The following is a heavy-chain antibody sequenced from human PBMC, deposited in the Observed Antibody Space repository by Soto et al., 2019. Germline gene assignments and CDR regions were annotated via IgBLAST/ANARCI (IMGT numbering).Heavy chain of an antibody. J-gene: IGHJ3*02. V-gene: IGHV3-21*01. CDR1: GFTFSSYS. CDR3: ARGSAWFGEHAFDI. Sequence: GGSLRLSCAASGFTFSSYSMNWVRQAPGKGLEWVSSISSSSSYIYYADSVKGRFTISRDNAKNSLYLQMNSLRAEDTAVYYCARGSAWFGEHAFDIWGQGTMVTVSS. CDR2: ISSSSSYI. D-gene: IGHD3-10*01.